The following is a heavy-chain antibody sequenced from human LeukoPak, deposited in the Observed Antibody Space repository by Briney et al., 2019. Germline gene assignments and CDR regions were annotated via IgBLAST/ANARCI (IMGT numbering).Heavy chain of an antibody. Sequence: SETLSLTCTVSGGSISSYYWSWIRQPPGKGLEWIGYIYTSGSTNYNPSLKSRVTISVDTSKNQFSLKLSSETAADTAVYYCARLRQLVRSYYFDYWGQGTLVTVSS. D-gene: IGHD6-6*01. CDR2: IYTSGST. CDR3: ARLRQLVRSYYFDY. J-gene: IGHJ4*02. V-gene: IGHV4-4*09. CDR1: GGSISSYY.